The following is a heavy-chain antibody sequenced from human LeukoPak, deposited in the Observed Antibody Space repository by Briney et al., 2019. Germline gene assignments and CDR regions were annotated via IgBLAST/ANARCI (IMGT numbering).Heavy chain of an antibody. CDR2: IIPIFGTA. J-gene: IGHJ4*02. V-gene: IGHV1-69*13. D-gene: IGHD3-3*01. CDR1: GGTFSSYA. Sequence: ASVTVSCKASGGTFSSYAISWVRQAPGQGLEWMGGIIPIFGTANYAQKFQGRVTITADESTSTAYMELSSLRSEDTAVYYCARRGFTIFGVAEEYYFDYWGQGTLVTVSS. CDR3: ARRGFTIFGVAEEYYFDY.